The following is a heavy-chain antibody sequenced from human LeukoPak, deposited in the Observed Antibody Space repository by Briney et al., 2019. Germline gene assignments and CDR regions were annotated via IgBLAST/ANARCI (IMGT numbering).Heavy chain of an antibody. Sequence: ASVKVSCKASGGTFSSYAISWVRQAPGQGLEWMGRIIPILGIANYAQKFQGRVTITADKSTSTAYMELSSLRSEDTAVYYCARDREYYDSSGYYALGYWGQGTLVTVPS. V-gene: IGHV1-69*04. CDR2: IIPILGIA. J-gene: IGHJ4*02. D-gene: IGHD3-22*01. CDR3: ARDREYYDSSGYYALGY. CDR1: GGTFSSYA.